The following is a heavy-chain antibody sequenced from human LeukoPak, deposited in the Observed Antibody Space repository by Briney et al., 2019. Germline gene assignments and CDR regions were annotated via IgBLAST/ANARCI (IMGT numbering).Heavy chain of an antibody. D-gene: IGHD2-2*01. CDR3: ARDQEYSVVPDY. Sequence: WASVKVSCKASGYTFTSYDINWVRQATGQGLEWMGWMNPNSGNTGYAQKLQGRVTMTTDTSTSTAYMELRSLRSDDTAVYYCARDQEYSVVPDYWGQGTLVTVSS. CDR2: MNPNSGNT. CDR1: GYTFTSYD. J-gene: IGHJ4*02. V-gene: IGHV1-8*01.